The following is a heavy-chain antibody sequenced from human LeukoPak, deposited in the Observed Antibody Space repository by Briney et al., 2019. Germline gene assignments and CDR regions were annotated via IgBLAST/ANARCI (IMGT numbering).Heavy chain of an antibody. CDR3: ARDRTDCSSTSCVAFDI. V-gene: IGHV3-21*04. J-gene: IGHJ3*02. D-gene: IGHD2-2*01. CDR1: GFTFSSYS. Sequence: PGGSLRLSCAASGFTFSSYSMNWVRQAPGKGLEWVSSITSSSSYIYYADSVKGRFTISRDNAKNSLYLQMNSLRAEDTALYHCARDRTDCSSTSCVAFDIWGQGTMVTVSS. CDR2: ITSSSSYI.